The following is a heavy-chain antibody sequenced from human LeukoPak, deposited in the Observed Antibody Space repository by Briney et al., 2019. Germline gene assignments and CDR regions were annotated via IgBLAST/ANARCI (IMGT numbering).Heavy chain of an antibody. CDR1: GFSISSGHY. J-gene: IGHJ4*02. V-gene: IGHV4-38-2*02. CDR2: VYQSGTT. CDR3: ARIFIRNGYSSYFDC. Sequence: PSETLFLTCTVSGFSISSGHYWGWVRQPPGAGLEWIGSVYQSGTTYYNPSLKSRVTTSVDMSKNQLSLRLRPVTAADTAVYYCARIFIRNGYSSYFDCWGQGTLVTVSS. D-gene: IGHD5-18*01.